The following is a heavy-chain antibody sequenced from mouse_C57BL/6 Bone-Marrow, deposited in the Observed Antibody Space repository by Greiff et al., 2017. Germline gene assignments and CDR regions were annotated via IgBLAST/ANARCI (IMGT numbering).Heavy chain of an antibody. D-gene: IGHD1-1*01. Sequence: VQLQQSGPVLVKPGASVKMSCKASGYPLTDYYMNWVKQSHGKSLEWIGVINSYNGGTSYNQKFKGKATLTVDKSSSTAYMELNSLTSEDSAVYYCARSGATVVGYWGQGTTLPVSS. CDR3: ARSGATVVGY. CDR1: GYPLTDYY. J-gene: IGHJ2*01. V-gene: IGHV1-19*01. CDR2: INSYNGGT.